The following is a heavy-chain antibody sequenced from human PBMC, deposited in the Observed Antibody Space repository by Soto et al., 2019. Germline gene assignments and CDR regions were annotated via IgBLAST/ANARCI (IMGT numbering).Heavy chain of an antibody. CDR1: GGTFSSYA. Sequence: QVQLVQSGAEVKKPGSSVKVSCKASGGTFSSYAISWVRQAPGQGLEWMGGITPIFGTANYAQKFQGRVTITADDSTSTAYMELSSRGSEDTAVYYCASSEQYCSGGSCYRYYYGMDVWGQGTTVTVSS. CDR3: ASSEQYCSGGSCYRYYYGMDV. D-gene: IGHD2-15*01. CDR2: ITPIFGTA. V-gene: IGHV1-69*01. J-gene: IGHJ6*02.